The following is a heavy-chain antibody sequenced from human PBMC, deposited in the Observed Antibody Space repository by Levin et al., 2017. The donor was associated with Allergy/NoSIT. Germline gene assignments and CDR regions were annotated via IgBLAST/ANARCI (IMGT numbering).Heavy chain of an antibody. CDR1: GGSISSYY. J-gene: IGHJ6*02. V-gene: IGHV4-59*01. CDR2: IYYSGST. CDR3: AREGGRRTTVTPYYYDYGMDV. D-gene: IGHD4-17*01. Sequence: SQTLSLTCTVSGGSISSYYWSWIRQPPGKGLEWIGYIYYSGSTNYNPSLKSRVTISVDTSKNQFSLKLSSVTAADTAVYYCAREGGRRTTVTPYYYDYGMDVWGQGTTVTVSS.